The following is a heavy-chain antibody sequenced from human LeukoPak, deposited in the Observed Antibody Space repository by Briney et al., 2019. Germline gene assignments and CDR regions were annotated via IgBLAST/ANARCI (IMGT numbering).Heavy chain of an antibody. J-gene: IGHJ4*02. CDR2: INHSGST. V-gene: IGHV4-34*01. Sequence: SETLSLICTVSGGSISSYYWSWIRQPPGKGLEWIGEINHSGSTNYNPSLKSRVTISVDTSKNQFSLKLSSVTAADTAVYYCARADYGDYVSHSYWGQGTLVTVSS. CDR3: ARADYGDYVSHSY. CDR1: GGSISSYY. D-gene: IGHD4-17*01.